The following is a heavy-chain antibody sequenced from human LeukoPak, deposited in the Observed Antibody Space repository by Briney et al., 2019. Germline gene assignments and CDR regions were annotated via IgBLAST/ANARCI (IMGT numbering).Heavy chain of an antibody. CDR1: GITFSSYA. J-gene: IGHJ4*02. D-gene: IGHD5-18*01. Sequence: PGGSLRLSCAASGITFSSYAMSWVRQPPGKGLEWVSAISGSAGSAYYADSVKGRSTISRDNSKNTLYLQMNSLRAEDTAIYYCAKDLTAMIRYYFDYWGQGTLLTVSS. V-gene: IGHV3-23*01. CDR2: ISGSAGSA. CDR3: AKDLTAMIRYYFDY.